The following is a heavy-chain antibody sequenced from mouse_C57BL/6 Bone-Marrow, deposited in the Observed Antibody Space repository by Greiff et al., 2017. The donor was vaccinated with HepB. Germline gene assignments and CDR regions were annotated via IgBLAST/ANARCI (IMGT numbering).Heavy chain of an antibody. J-gene: IGHJ2*01. V-gene: IGHV1-85*01. CDR2: IYPRDGST. Sequence: QVQLKQSGPELVKPGASVKLSCKASGYTFTSYDINWVKQRPGQGLEWIGWIYPRDGSTKYNEKFKGKATLTVDTSSSTAYMELHSLTSEDSAVYFCARETYYSNPYYFDYWGQGTTLTVSS. D-gene: IGHD2-5*01. CDR1: GYTFTSYD. CDR3: ARETYYSNPYYFDY.